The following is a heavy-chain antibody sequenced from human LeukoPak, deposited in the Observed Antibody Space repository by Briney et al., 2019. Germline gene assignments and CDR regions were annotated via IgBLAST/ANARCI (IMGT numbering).Heavy chain of an antibody. J-gene: IGHJ3*01. CDR1: GGSLSGSY. CDR3: ARGVPSYAYDGSGYCHSSAGYKP. Sequence: SETLSLTCAVYGGSLSGSYWSWIRQPPGKGLEWIGEINHVGSTTYNPSLKSRVTISVDTSKNHFSLKLSSVTAADTAVFYCARGVPSYAYDGSGYCHSSAGYKPWGQGTLVTVSS. CDR2: INHVGST. D-gene: IGHD3-22*01. V-gene: IGHV4-34*01.